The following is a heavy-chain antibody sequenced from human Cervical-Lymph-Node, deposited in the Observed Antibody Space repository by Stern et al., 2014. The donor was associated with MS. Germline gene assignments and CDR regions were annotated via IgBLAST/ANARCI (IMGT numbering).Heavy chain of an antibody. Sequence: QVQLVQSGADVKKPGSSVKVSCKSSGGIFSSYAISWLRQAPGQGLEWMGGIIPILGTANYAQRFQGRVTITADESTNTAYMEMRSLRSEDTAVYYCARASPPHDDQRGGFDRWGQGTLVTVSS. D-gene: IGHD3-10*01. CDR2: IIPILGTA. CDR1: GGIFSSYA. CDR3: ARASPPHDDQRGGFDR. J-gene: IGHJ5*02. V-gene: IGHV1-69*01.